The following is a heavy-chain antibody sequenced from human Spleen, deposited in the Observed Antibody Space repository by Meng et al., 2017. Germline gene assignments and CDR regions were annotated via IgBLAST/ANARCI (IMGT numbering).Heavy chain of an antibody. CDR1: GFTFSNYW. V-gene: IGHV3-7*01. D-gene: IGHD3-22*01. CDR3: TRVQFYDDSSGFDVDY. Sequence: GESLKISCAVSGFTFSNYWMSWVRQAPGKGLEWVANIKQDASGKNYVDSVKGRFTISRDNAKNSLYLQMNSLKAEDTAVYYCTRVQFYDDSSGFDVDYWGQGTLVTVSS. J-gene: IGHJ4*02. CDR2: IKQDASGK.